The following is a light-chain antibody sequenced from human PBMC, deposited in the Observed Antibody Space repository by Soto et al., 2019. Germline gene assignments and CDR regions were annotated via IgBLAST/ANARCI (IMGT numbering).Light chain of an antibody. J-gene: IGLJ1*01. CDR1: SSNFGAGYY. V-gene: IGLV1-40*01. CDR3: QSSHSSLSRYV. CDR2: TNT. Sequence: QSVLTQPPSVSGAPGQRVTISCTGGSSNFGAGYYVHWYQQLPGTAPKLLINTNTNRPSGVPNRFSGSKSGNSASLAITGLQAEDEAAYYCQSSHSSLSRYVFGAGTKVTVL.